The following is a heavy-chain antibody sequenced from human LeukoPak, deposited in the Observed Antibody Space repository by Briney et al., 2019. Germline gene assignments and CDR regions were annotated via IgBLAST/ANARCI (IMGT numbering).Heavy chain of an antibody. V-gene: IGHV3-30*18. D-gene: IGHD6-19*01. J-gene: IGHJ4*02. CDR1: GFTFSSYA. CDR3: AKDRTTSGWYHDY. CDR2: MSYDGSTK. Sequence: GGSLRLSCAASGFTFSSYAMHWVRQAPGKGLEWVAIMSYDGSTKYYADSVKGRFTISRDNSKNTLYLQMNGLRPEDTAVYYCAKDRTTSGWYHDYWGQGTLVTVSS.